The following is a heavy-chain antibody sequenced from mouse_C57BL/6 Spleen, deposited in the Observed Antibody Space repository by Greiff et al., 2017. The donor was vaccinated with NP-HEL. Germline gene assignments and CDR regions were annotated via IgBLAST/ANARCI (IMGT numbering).Heavy chain of an antibody. CDR3: AREIQTAQATYYFDY. V-gene: IGHV1-52*01. CDR2: IDPSDSET. CDR1: GYTFTSYW. J-gene: IGHJ2*01. Sequence: QVQLQQPGAELVRPGSSVKLSCKASGYTFTSYWMHWVKQRPIQGLEWIGNIDPSDSETHYNQKFKDKATLTVAKSSSTAYMQLSSLTSEDSAVYYCAREIQTAQATYYFDYWGQGTTLTVSS. D-gene: IGHD3-2*02.